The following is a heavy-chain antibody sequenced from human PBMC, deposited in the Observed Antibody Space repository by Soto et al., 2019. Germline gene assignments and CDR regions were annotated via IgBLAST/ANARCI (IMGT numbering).Heavy chain of an antibody. CDR2: IKSKTDGGTT. CDR3: TTETYYDILTGYSPGYFDY. Sequence: KPGGSLRLSCAASGFTFSNAWMSWVRQAPGKGLEWVGRIKSKTDGGTTDYAAPVKGRFTISRDDSKNTLYLQMNSLKTEDTAVYYCTTETYYDILTGYSPGYFDYWGQGTLVTVSS. J-gene: IGHJ4*02. V-gene: IGHV3-15*01. D-gene: IGHD3-9*01. CDR1: GFTFSNAW.